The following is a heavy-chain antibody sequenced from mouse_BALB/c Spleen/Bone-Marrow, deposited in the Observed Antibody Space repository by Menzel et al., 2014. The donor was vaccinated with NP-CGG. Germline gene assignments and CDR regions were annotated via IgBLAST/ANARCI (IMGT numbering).Heavy chain of an antibody. Sequence: EVMLVESGGGLVKPGGSLKLSCAASGFTFSDYYMYWVRQTPEKRLEWVATISDGGSYTYCPDSVKGRFTISRDNAKNNLYLQMSSLKSEDTAMYYCARGSSYFDYWGQGTTPTVSS. V-gene: IGHV5-4*02. CDR3: ARGSSYFDY. J-gene: IGHJ2*01. CDR1: GFTFSDYY. CDR2: ISDGGSYT. D-gene: IGHD1-1*01.